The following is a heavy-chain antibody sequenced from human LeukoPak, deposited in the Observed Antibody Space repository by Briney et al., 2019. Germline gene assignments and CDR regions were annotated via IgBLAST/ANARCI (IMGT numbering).Heavy chain of an antibody. Sequence: SQTLSLTCAISGDSVSSNSAAWHWIRQSPSRGLEWLGRTYYRSKWYNDYAVSVKSRITINPDTSKNQFSLQLNSVTPEDTAVYYCARDYPDGGGGRYFDWLPVFWGQGTLVTVSS. CDR1: GDSVSSNSAA. V-gene: IGHV6-1*01. D-gene: IGHD3-9*01. J-gene: IGHJ4*02. CDR2: TYYRSKWYN. CDR3: ARDYPDGGGGRYFDWLPVF.